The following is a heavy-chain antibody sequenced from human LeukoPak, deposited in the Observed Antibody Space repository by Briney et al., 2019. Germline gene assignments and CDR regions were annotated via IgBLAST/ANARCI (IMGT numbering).Heavy chain of an antibody. J-gene: IGHJ4*02. Sequence: SETLSLTCTVSGGSISSYYWSWIRQPPGKGLEWIGYIYYSGSTNYNPSPKSRVTISVDTSKNQFSLKLSSVTAADTAVYYCARGGIAARPDYWGQGTLVTVSS. V-gene: IGHV4-59*01. CDR1: GGSISSYY. D-gene: IGHD6-6*01. CDR3: ARGGIAARPDY. CDR2: IYYSGST.